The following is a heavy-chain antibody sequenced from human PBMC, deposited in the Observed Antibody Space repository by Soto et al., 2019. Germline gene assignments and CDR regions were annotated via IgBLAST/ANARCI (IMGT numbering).Heavy chain of an antibody. CDR1: GFSFSDSG. D-gene: IGHD3-10*01. J-gene: IGHJ6*02. CDR3: ANAPGEWRGDYYYYGMDV. V-gene: IGHV3-48*01. Sequence: PGGSLRLSCEASGFSFSDSGMNWVRRAPGKGLEWISYISSSSRTIYYAASVEGRFTVSRDNVKSSVHLQMNSLRGEDTGVYYCANAPGEWRGDYYYYGMDVWGQGTTVTAP. CDR2: ISSSSRTI.